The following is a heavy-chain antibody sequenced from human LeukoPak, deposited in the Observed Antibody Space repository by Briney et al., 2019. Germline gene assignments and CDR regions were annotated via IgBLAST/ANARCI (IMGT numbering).Heavy chain of an antibody. CDR1: GGSFSGYY. CDR3: ARGRYSSGPDY. D-gene: IGHD6-19*01. Sequence: KPSETLSLTCAVYGGSFSGYYWSWIRQPPGKGLEWIGEINHSGSTNYNPSLKSRVTISVDTSKNQFSLKLSSVTAADTAVYYCARGRYSSGPDYWGQGTLVTVSS. V-gene: IGHV4-34*01. J-gene: IGHJ4*02. CDR2: INHSGST.